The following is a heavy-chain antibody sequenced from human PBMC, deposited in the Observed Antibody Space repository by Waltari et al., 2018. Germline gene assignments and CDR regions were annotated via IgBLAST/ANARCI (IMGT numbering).Heavy chain of an antibody. CDR2: IDPNDSST. D-gene: IGHD5-12*01. CDR3: ARRDYSGYDETFDH. Sequence: DVQLVQSGTEVKKPGESLTISCKGSGYSFTDYWIIWVRHKPGKGLEWMGRIDPNDSSTNYSPSFQGHVTMSTDKSTKTAYLQWSSLQASDTAIYYCARRDYSGYDETFDHWGQGTQVTVSS. J-gene: IGHJ4*02. V-gene: IGHV5-10-1*03. CDR1: GYSFTDYW.